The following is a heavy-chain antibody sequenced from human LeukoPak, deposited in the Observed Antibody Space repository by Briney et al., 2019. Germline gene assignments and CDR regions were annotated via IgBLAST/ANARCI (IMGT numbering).Heavy chain of an antibody. V-gene: IGHV4-59*01. D-gene: IGHD2-15*01. Sequence: SETLSLTCTVSGGSISSYYWSWIRKPPGRGRDGFGYIYYSGSTNYNPSLKSRVTISVDTSKNQFSLKLSSVTAADTAVYYCARGVVVVAATTYFDYWGQGTLVTVSS. CDR3: ARGVVVVAATTYFDY. J-gene: IGHJ4*02. CDR2: IYYSGST. CDR1: GGSISSYY.